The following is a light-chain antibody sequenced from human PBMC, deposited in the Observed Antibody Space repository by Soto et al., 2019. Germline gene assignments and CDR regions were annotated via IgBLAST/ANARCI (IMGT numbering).Light chain of an antibody. CDR3: SSYTSSSTLV. CDR1: SSDVGAYIY. Sequence: QSALTQPASVSGSPGQSITISCTGTSSDVGAYIYVSWYQQYPGEAPKLMIYDVSNRFSGVSNRFSGSKSGNTASLTISGLQAEDEAYYYCSSYTSSSTLVFVGGTKLTVL. CDR2: DVS. J-gene: IGLJ2*01. V-gene: IGLV2-14*01.